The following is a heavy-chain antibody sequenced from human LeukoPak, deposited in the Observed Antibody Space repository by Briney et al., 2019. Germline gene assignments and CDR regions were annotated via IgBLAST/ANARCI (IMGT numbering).Heavy chain of an antibody. D-gene: IGHD2-8*02. J-gene: IGHJ6*03. V-gene: IGHV4-39*01. Sequence: PSETLSLTCTVSGGSISSSSYYWDWIRQPPGKGLEWIGNIYYSGNTYYDPSLKSRVTISIDTSRNQFSLKLNSVTAADTAVYYCARQDYWSNYYMDVWGKGTTVTVSS. CDR2: IYYSGNT. CDR1: GGSISSSSYY. CDR3: ARQDYWSNYYMDV.